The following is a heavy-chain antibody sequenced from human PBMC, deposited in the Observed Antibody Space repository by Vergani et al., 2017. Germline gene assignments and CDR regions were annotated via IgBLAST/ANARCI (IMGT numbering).Heavy chain of an antibody. Sequence: EVQLVESGGGLIQPGGSLRLSCAASGFTVSSNYMSWVRQAPGKGLEWVSVIYSGGSTYYADSVKGRFTISRDNSKHTLYLQMNSLRAEDTAVYYCARDHVSDYCGGDCYTGFDYWGQGTLVTVSS. CDR1: GFTVSSNY. J-gene: IGHJ4*02. CDR2: IYSGGST. CDR3: ARDHVSDYCGGDCYTGFDY. V-gene: IGHV3-53*01. D-gene: IGHD2-21*02.